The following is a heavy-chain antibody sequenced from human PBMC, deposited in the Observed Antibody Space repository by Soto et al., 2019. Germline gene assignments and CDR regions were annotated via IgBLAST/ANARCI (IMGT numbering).Heavy chain of an antibody. CDR1: GFTFSSYA. CDR3: AKDSYYDILTGSYYYYYYGMDV. V-gene: IGHV3-23*01. D-gene: IGHD3-9*01. Sequence: GSLSLSCAASGFTFSSYAMSWVRQAPGKGLEWVSAISGSGGSTYYADSVKGRFTISRDNSKNTLYLQMNSLRAEDTAVYYCAKDSYYDILTGSYYYYYYGMDVWGQGTTVTVSS. CDR2: ISGSGGST. J-gene: IGHJ6*02.